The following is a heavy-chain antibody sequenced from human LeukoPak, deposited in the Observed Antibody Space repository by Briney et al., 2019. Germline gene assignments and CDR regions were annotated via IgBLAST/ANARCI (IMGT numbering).Heavy chain of an antibody. CDR1: GFTFSSYG. CDR2: MRYDGGNK. V-gene: IGHV3-30*02. J-gene: IGHJ6*03. CDR3: AKGYGWEASYYYYYMDV. D-gene: IGHD1-26*01. Sequence: GGSLRLSCAASGFTFSSYGMHWVRQAPGEGLEWVAFMRYDGGNKYYADSVKGRFTISRDNSKNTLYLQMNSLRAEDTAVYCCAKGYGWEASYYYYYMDVWGKGTTVTISS.